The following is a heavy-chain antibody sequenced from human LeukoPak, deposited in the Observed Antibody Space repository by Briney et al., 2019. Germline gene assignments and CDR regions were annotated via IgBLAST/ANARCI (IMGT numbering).Heavy chain of an antibody. CDR2: INPDGSTT. CDR1: GFTFSNYW. Sequence: GGSLRLSCAASGFTFSNYWMHWVRQAPGKGLVWVSRINPDGSTTNYADSVKGRFTISRDNSKNTLYLQMNSLRAEDTAVYYCAKDVVGIAVAGNAEYFQHWGQGTLVTVSS. V-gene: IGHV3-74*01. J-gene: IGHJ1*01. D-gene: IGHD6-19*01. CDR3: AKDVVGIAVAGNAEYFQH.